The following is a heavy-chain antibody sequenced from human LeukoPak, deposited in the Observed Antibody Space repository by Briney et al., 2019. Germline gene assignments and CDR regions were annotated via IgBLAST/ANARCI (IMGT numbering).Heavy chain of an antibody. Sequence: PGGSLRLSCAASGFTFSSYAMSWVRQAPGKGLEWVSAISGSGGSTYYADSVKGRFTISRDNSKNTLYLQMNSLRAEDTAVYYCAKRGYYYDSSGYYSDYWGQGTLVTVSS. CDR1: GFTFSSYA. CDR3: AKRGYYYDSSGYYSDY. V-gene: IGHV3-23*01. J-gene: IGHJ4*02. CDR2: ISGSGGST. D-gene: IGHD3-22*01.